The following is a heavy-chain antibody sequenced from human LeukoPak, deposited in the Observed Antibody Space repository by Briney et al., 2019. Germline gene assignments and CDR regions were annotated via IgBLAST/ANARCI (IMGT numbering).Heavy chain of an antibody. CDR2: ISSSSSTI. Sequence: PGGSLRLSCAASGFTLSSYSMNWVRQAPGKGLEWVSYISSSSSTIYYADSVKGRFTISRDNAKNSLYLQMNSLRAEDTAVYYCARELYSYGSNIIDYWGKGTLVTVSS. V-gene: IGHV3-48*01. CDR1: GFTLSSYS. CDR3: ARELYSYGSNIIDY. J-gene: IGHJ4*02. D-gene: IGHD5-18*01.